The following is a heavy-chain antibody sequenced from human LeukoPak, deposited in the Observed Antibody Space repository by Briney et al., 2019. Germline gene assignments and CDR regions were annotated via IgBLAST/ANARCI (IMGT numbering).Heavy chain of an antibody. Sequence: GGSLRLSCAASGFTFSAPGMHWVRQAPGKGLEWVAVISHDGSNKYYADSVKGRFTISRDNSKNTLYLQMDTLRAEDTAVYYCAKGYAATYYYYYGVDVWGQGTTVTVSS. CDR3: AKGYAATYYYYYGVDV. D-gene: IGHD2-15*01. J-gene: IGHJ6*02. CDR2: ISHDGSNK. CDR1: GFTFSAPG. V-gene: IGHV3-30*18.